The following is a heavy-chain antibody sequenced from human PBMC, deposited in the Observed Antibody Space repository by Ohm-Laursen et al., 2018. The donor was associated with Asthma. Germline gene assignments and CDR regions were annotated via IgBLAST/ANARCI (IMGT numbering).Heavy chain of an antibody. CDR2: ISFDGNSQ. Sequence: SLRLSCAASRFNFNRYALHWARQAPGNGLEWLAFISFDGNSQYYADSVKGRFTISRDNSKNTLYLQMNSLRGEDTAVYYCARDRVYQPVDFYYGMDVWGQGTTVTVS. J-gene: IGHJ6*02. D-gene: IGHD2-2*01. CDR3: ARDRVYQPVDFYYGMDV. CDR1: RFNFNRYA. V-gene: IGHV3-30*04.